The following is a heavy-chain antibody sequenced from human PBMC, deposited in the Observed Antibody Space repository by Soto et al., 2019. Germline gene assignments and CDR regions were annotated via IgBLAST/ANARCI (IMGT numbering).Heavy chain of an antibody. CDR3: AKLGYRHGPNMD. V-gene: IGHV1-69*01. CDR2: FIPIFGIA. J-gene: IGHJ4*02. CDR1: RGSFSASG. Sequence: QVQLVQSGAEVKKPGSSVKVSCRAGRGSFSASGFSWVRQAPGQGLEWVGGFIPIFGIANYAQKFQDRVTMTADESTRTGYMEVRGLRFEDTALYYCAKLGYRHGPNMDWGQGTLVTVST. D-gene: IGHD5-18*01.